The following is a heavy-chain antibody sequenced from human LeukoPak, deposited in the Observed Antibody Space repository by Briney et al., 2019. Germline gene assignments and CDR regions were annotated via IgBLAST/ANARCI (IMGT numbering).Heavy chain of an antibody. V-gene: IGHV3-23*01. Sequence: PGGSLRLSCAASGFTFSSFGMSWVRQAPGKGLEWVSAISGSGGSTKYADSVKGRFTISRDNSKNTLYLQMNSLRAKDTAVYYCAKDSLWFGESIDFDYWGQGTLVTVSS. CDR3: AKDSLWFGESIDFDY. CDR1: GFTFSSFG. CDR2: ISGSGGST. D-gene: IGHD3-10*01. J-gene: IGHJ4*02.